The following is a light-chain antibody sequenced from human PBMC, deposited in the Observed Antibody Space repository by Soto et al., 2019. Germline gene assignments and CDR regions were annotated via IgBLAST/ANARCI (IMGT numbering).Light chain of an antibody. J-gene: IGKJ3*01. CDR3: QQYGSSRFT. CDR2: GAS. V-gene: IGKV3-20*01. Sequence: EMVLTQSPGTLSLSPGERATLSCRASQSITNNYLAWYQQKPGQAPRLLVYGASSRATGIPDRFSGSGSATDFTLTISRLEPEDFAVYYCQQYGSSRFTFGPGTKVDIK. CDR1: QSITNNY.